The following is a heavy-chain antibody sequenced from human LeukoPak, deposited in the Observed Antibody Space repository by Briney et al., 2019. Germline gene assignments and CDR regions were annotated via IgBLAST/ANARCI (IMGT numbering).Heavy chain of an antibody. J-gene: IGHJ5*02. V-gene: IGHV3-23*01. Sequence: QPGGSLRLSCAASGFTFSTYAMTWVRQAPGKGLEWVSTITGNGGTTYYADSVKGRFSISRDNSKNTLYLQMNSLRVEDTAVYYCAKGVVVAATWFDPWGQGTLVTVSS. CDR3: AKGVVVAATWFDP. D-gene: IGHD2-15*01. CDR1: GFTFSTYA. CDR2: ITGNGGTT.